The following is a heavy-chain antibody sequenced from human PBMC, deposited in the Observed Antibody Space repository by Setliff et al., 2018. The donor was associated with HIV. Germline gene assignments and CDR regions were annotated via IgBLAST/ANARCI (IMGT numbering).Heavy chain of an antibody. D-gene: IGHD3-3*01. V-gene: IGHV4-39*07. CDR2: IYYTGST. CDR3: ARGPFVLRFLERLVYFDY. J-gene: IGHJ4*02. Sequence: SETLSLTCSVSGDSISSSNYYWGWIRQPPGKGLDWIGSIYYTGSTYYNPSLKSRVTISVDTSKNQFSLKLTSVIAADTAIYYCARGPFVLRFLERLVYFDYWGQGKLVTVSS. CDR1: GDSISSSNYY.